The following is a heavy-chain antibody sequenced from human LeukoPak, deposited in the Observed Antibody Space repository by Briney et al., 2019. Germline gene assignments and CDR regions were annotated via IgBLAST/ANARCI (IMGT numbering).Heavy chain of an antibody. CDR2: TYYR. D-gene: IGHD3-16*01. J-gene: IGHJ4*02. CDR3: VRSISGLGD. CDR1: GDSVSS. V-gene: IGHV6-1*01. Sequence: SQTLSLTCAISGDSVSSRQSPSRGLEWLGRTYYRYYAVSVKGRITISADTSKNQFSLQLNSVTPEDTAVYYCVRSISGLGDWGQGTLVTVSS.